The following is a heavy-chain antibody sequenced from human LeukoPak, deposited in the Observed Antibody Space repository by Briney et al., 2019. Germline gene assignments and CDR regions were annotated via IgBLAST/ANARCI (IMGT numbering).Heavy chain of an antibody. J-gene: IGHJ4*02. Sequence: SETLSLICTVSGGSISSYYWSWIRQPPGKGLEWIGYIYTSGSTNYNPSLKSRVTISVDTSKNQFSLKLSSVTAADTAVYYCARRYCSSTSCFLDYWGQGTLVTVSS. CDR2: IYTSGST. CDR3: ARRYCSSTSCFLDY. D-gene: IGHD2-2*01. V-gene: IGHV4-4*09. CDR1: GGSISSYY.